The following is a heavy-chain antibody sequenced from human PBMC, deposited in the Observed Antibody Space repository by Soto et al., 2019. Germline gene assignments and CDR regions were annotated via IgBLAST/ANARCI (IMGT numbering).Heavy chain of an antibody. J-gene: IGHJ4*02. Sequence: SETLSLTCAVYGGSFSSFYWSWIRQPPGKGLEWIGEIHHSGSTNYNPSLKSRVSISVXXXXXXFXLXLNXXTAADTAVYYCASRRGWEVLDYWGQGTLVTVSS. CDR3: ASRRGWEVLDY. CDR1: GGSFSSFY. D-gene: IGHD1-26*01. CDR2: IHHSGST. V-gene: IGHV4-34*01.